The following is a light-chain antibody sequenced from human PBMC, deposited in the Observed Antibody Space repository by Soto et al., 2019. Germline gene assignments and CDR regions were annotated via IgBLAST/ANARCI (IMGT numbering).Light chain of an antibody. Sequence: DIRMTQSPSSLSASVGDRVTITCRASQGIRNELGWYQQKPGRAPKRLIYGVSNLQSGVPSRFSGSASGTEFTLTISSLQPEDSATYYCLQHNTYPWTFGQGTKVEV. CDR1: QGIRNE. CDR2: GVS. V-gene: IGKV1-17*01. J-gene: IGKJ1*01. CDR3: LQHNTYPWT.